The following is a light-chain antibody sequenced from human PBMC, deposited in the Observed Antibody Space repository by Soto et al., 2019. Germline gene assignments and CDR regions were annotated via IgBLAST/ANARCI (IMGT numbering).Light chain of an antibody. J-gene: IGLJ1*01. CDR3: SSYSISDTPYV. CDR1: STDIGYHTY. V-gene: IGLV2-14*01. CDR2: EVS. Sequence: QSALTQPASVSGSPGQSITISCTGTSTDIGYHTYDSWYQQHTGKAPELLIFEVSSRPSGISDRFSGSKSGNTASLTISGLQAEDEADYYCSSYSISDTPYVFGGGTKLTVL.